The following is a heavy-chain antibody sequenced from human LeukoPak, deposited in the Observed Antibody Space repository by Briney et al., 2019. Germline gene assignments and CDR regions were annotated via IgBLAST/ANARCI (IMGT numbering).Heavy chain of an antibody. D-gene: IGHD2-15*01. V-gene: IGHV3-23*01. CDR3: AKDRGGGLYYYYGMDV. J-gene: IGHJ6*02. CDR2: ISGSGGST. CDR1: GFTFSSYA. Sequence: GGSLRLSCAASGFTFSSYAMSWVRQAPGKGLEWVSAISGSGGSTYYADSVKGRFTISRDNSKNTLYLQMNSLRAEDTAVYYCAKDRGGGLYYYYGMDVWGQGTTVTVSS.